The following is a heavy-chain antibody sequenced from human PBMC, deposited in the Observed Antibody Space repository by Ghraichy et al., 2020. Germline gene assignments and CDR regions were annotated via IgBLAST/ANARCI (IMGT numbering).Heavy chain of an antibody. Sequence: LSLTCAASGFTFSNFVMTWVRQAPGKGLEWVSAIRGSGGKTDYADSVKGRFTISRDNSKNTLYLQMNSLRAEDTAVYYCAKDRFGSVADAFDIWGQGTLVPVSS. CDR3: AKDRFGSVADAFDI. V-gene: IGHV3-23*01. D-gene: IGHD3-16*01. J-gene: IGHJ3*02. CDR1: GFTFSNFV. CDR2: IRGSGGKT.